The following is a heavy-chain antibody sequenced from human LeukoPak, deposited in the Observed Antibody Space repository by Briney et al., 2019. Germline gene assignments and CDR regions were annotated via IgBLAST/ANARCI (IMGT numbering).Heavy chain of an antibody. CDR1: GGSISSSSYY. CDR3: ARRGWLRRLGLNN. D-gene: IGHD5-12*01. CDR2: IYYSGST. Sequence: SETLSLTCTVSGGSISSSSYYWGWIRQPPGKGLEWIGSIYYSGSTNYNPSLKSRVTISVDTPKNQFSLKLSSVTAAGTAVYYCARRGWLRRLGLNNWGQGTLVTVSS. V-gene: IGHV4-39*07. J-gene: IGHJ4*02.